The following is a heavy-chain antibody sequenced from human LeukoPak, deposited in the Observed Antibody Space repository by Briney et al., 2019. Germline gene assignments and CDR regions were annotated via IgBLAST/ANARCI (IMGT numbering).Heavy chain of an antibody. J-gene: IGHJ4*02. CDR3: ARDSGYYGSGSYSFDY. CDR2: IIPIFGTA. V-gene: IGHV1-69*01. D-gene: IGHD3-10*01. Sequence: ASVKVSCKASGGTFSSYAISWVRQAPGQGLEWMGGIIPIFGTANYAQKFQGRVTITADESTSTAYMELSSLRSEDTAVYYCARDSGYYGSGSYSFDYWGQGTLVTVSS. CDR1: GGTFSSYA.